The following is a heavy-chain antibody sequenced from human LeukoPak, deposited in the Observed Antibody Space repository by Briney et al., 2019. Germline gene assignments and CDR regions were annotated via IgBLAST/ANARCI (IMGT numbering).Heavy chain of an antibody. CDR1: GYTFTSYG. CDR3: ARERRDTAMVTGGFDY. J-gene: IGHJ4*02. V-gene: IGHV1-2*02. D-gene: IGHD5-18*01. CDR2: INPNSGGT. Sequence: GASVKVSCKASGYTFTSYGINWVRQAPGQGLEWMGWINPNSGGTNYAQKFQGRVTMTRDTSISTAYMELSRLRSDDTAVYYCARERRDTAMVTGGFDYWGQGTLVTVSS.